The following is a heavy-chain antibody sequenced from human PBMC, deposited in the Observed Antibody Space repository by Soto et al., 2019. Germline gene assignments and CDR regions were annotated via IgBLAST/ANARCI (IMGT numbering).Heavy chain of an antibody. Sequence: SETLSLTCAVSGGSISSGGYSWSWIRQPPGKGLEWVGYISHTGSTYYNPSLKSRVTISVDRSKNQFSLKLSSVTAADTAVYYCARGGGFLGYWGQGTLVTVSS. CDR3: ARGGGFLGY. V-gene: IGHV4-30-2*01. CDR2: ISHTGST. J-gene: IGHJ4*02. CDR1: GGSISSGGYS. D-gene: IGHD3-10*01.